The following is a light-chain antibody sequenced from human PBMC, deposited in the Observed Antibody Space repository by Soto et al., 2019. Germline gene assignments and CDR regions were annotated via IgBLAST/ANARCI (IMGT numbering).Light chain of an antibody. CDR1: QGIRID. J-gene: IGKJ1*01. V-gene: IGKV1-17*01. CDR3: LQHYSYPWT. Sequence: DIQITQSPSSLSASVGDRVTITCRASQGIRIDLGWYQQKPGKAPKRLIYDASNLQSGVPSRFSGSGSGTEFTLTISSLQPEDFATYSCLQHYSYPWTFGQGTKVDIK. CDR2: DAS.